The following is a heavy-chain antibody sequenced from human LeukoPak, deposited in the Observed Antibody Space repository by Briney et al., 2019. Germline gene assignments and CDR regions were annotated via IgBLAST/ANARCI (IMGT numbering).Heavy chain of an antibody. Sequence: SGTLSLTCDVSGGSVTSTNWWSWVRQSPGKGLEWIGEIYYTGTVNYNAPLESRVTMSVDKSKNQFSLKLSSVTAADTAVYYCARYYDYVWGKSFYFDYWGQGALVTVSS. J-gene: IGHJ4*02. CDR1: GGSVTSTNW. CDR3: ARYYDYVWGKSFYFDY. D-gene: IGHD3-16*01. V-gene: IGHV4-4*02. CDR2: IYYTGTV.